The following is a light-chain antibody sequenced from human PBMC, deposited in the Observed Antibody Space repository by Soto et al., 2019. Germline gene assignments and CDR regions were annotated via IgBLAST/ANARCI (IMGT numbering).Light chain of an antibody. CDR1: QSVSSY. Sequence: EIVLTQSPATLSLSPGERATLSCRASQSVSSYLAWYQQKPGQAPRLLIYDASNRATGIPARFSGSGSETDFSLTISSLETEDFAVYYCQQRSNWPRFTFGPGTKVYIK. CDR2: DAS. V-gene: IGKV3-11*01. CDR3: QQRSNWPRFT. J-gene: IGKJ3*01.